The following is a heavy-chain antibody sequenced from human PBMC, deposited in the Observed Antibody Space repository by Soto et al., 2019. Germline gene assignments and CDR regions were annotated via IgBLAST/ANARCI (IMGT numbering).Heavy chain of an antibody. CDR3: ARDMYSSDYFVKWFEP. CDR1: GFTFSSYA. V-gene: IGHV3-30-3*01. D-gene: IGHD6-19*01. Sequence: PGGSLRLSCAASGFTFSSYAMHWVRQAPGKGLEWVAVISYDGSNKYYADSVKGRFTISRDNSKNTLDLQMNSLRGEDTAMYYCARDMYSSDYFVKWFEPWGQGTLVTVSS. CDR2: ISYDGSNK. J-gene: IGHJ5*02.